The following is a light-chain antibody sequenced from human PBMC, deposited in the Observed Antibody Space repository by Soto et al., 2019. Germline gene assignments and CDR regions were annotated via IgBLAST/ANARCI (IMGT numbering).Light chain of an antibody. J-gene: IGKJ1*01. Sequence: DIQMTQSPSSLSASVGDRVTITCRASQRISNYLNWYQQKPGKAPKLLMFAASSLQSGVPSRFSGGGSGTDFTLTSSSLQPEDFATYYCQQSYSTPRTFGQGTKVEIK. CDR2: AAS. CDR3: QQSYSTPRT. V-gene: IGKV1-39*01. CDR1: QRISNY.